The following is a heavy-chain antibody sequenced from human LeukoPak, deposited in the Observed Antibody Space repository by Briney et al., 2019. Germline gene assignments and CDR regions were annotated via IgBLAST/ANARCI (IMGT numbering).Heavy chain of an antibody. D-gene: IGHD3-9*01. CDR3: AKDLFRPYYDILTGYPRGFDY. CDR2: IRYDGSNK. Sequence: GGSLRLPCAASGFTFSSYWMSWVRQAPGKGLEWVAFIRYDGSNKYYADSVKGRFTISRDNSKNTLYLQMNSLRAEDTAVYYCAKDLFRPYYDILTGYPRGFDYWGQGTLVTVSS. J-gene: IGHJ4*02. V-gene: IGHV3-30*02. CDR1: GFTFSSYW.